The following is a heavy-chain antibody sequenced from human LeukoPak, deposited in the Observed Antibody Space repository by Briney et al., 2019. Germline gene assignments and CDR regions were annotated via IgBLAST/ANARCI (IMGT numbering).Heavy chain of an antibody. CDR2: INGSGSST. D-gene: IGHD6-13*01. CDR1: GFTFASYA. V-gene: IGHV3-23*01. CDR3: AKEIAAAGFYYFYYGMDV. J-gene: IGHJ6*02. Sequence: PGGSLRLSCAAAGFTFASYAMSWVRQAPGKGLEWVSAINGSGSSTYYADSVKGRFTISRDTSKTTLYLQMNSLRAEDTAVYYCAKEIAAAGFYYFYYGMDVWGQGTTVTVSS.